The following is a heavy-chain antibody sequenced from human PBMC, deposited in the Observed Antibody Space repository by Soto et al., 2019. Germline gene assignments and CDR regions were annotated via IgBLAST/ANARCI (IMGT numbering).Heavy chain of an antibody. CDR1: GFTFSSYS. CDR3: ARDPRPNYDSSSPGAFDI. V-gene: IGHV3-21*01. D-gene: IGHD3-22*01. Sequence: PGGSLRLSCAASGFTFSSYSMNWVRQAPGKGLEWVSSISSSSSYIYYADSVKGRFTISRDNAKNSLYLQMNSLRAEDTAVYYCARDPRPNYDSSSPGAFDIWGQGTMVTVSS. CDR2: ISSSSSYI. J-gene: IGHJ3*02.